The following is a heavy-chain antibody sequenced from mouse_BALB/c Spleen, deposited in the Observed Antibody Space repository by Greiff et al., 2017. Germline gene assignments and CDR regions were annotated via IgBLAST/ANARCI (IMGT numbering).Heavy chain of an antibody. D-gene: IGHD1-1*01. Sequence: QVQLQQSGAELARPGASVKLSCKASGYTFTSYWMQWVKQRPGQGLEWIGAIYPGDGDTRYTQKFKGKATLTADKSSSTAYMQLSSLASEDSAVYYCASEGKLLRSFAYWGQGTLVTVSA. V-gene: IGHV1-87*01. CDR3: ASEGKLLRSFAY. CDR2: IYPGDGDT. CDR1: GYTFTSYW. J-gene: IGHJ3*01.